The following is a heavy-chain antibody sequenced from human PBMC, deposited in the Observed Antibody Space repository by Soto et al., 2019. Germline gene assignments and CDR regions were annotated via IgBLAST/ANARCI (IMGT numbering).Heavy chain of an antibody. Sequence: QVRLVQSGAEVKKPGSSVKVSCKVSGGTFSKYSLSWVRQTPGQGLEWMGGITPFVDTSNYAQRFLGRVTITADKSTNTAFLDVRGLKLEDTALYFCARTIFCTVGSWFSRHYYGMDVWGQGTTVTVSS. J-gene: IGHJ6*02. CDR3: ARTIFCTVGSWFSRHYYGMDV. D-gene: IGHD4-17*01. V-gene: IGHV1-69*06. CDR1: GGTFSKYS. CDR2: ITPFVDTS.